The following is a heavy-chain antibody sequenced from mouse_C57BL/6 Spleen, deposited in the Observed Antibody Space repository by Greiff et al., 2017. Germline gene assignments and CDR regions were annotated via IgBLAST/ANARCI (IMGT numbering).Heavy chain of an antibody. V-gene: IGHV1-26*01. CDR1: GYTFTDYY. CDR3: ARWGYGYYDYHEGYFDV. J-gene: IGHJ1*03. D-gene: IGHD2-4*01. CDR2: INPNNGGT. Sequence: EVQLQQSGPELVKPGASVKISCKASGYTFTDYYMNWVKQSHGKSLEWIGDINPNNGGTSYNQKFKGKATLTVDKSSSTAYMELRGLTSEDSAVYYCARWGYGYYDYHEGYFDVWGTGTTVTVSS.